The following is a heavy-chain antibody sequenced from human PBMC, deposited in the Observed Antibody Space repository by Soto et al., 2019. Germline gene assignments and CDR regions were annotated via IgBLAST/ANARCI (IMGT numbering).Heavy chain of an antibody. Sequence: SETLSLTCSVSGGSMSGSYWSWIRQSPGKGLEWLGYVYYTGSTNYSPSLRSRVSISVDTSKNEFSLRLSSVTAADTAVYFCARSVAVPGAHIDYWGQGTQVTVSS. CDR1: GGSMSGSY. J-gene: IGHJ4*02. CDR2: VYYTGST. CDR3: ARSVAVPGAHIDY. V-gene: IGHV4-59*01. D-gene: IGHD6-19*01.